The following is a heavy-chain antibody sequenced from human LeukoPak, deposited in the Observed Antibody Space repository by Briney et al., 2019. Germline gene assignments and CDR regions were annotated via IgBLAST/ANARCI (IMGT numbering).Heavy chain of an antibody. J-gene: IGHJ4*02. Sequence: ASVKVSCKASGYTFTGYYMHWVRQAPGQGLEWMGWINPNSGGTNYAQKFQGRVTMTRDTSTSTVYMELSSLRSEDTAVYYCARAPGDYWGQGTLVTVSS. CDR2: INPNSGGT. CDR1: GYTFTGYY. V-gene: IGHV1-2*02. CDR3: ARAPGDY.